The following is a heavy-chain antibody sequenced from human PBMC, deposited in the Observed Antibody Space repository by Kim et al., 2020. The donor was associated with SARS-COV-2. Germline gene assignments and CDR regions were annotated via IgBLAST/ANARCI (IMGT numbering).Heavy chain of an antibody. Sequence: GGSLRLSCAASGFTFSNAWMSWVRQAPGKGLEWVGRIKSKTDGGTTDYAAPVKGRFTISRDDSKNTLYLQMNSLKTEDTAVYYCTTDQGMYYYDSSGYYYPWGHYGMDVWGQGTTVTVSS. V-gene: IGHV3-15*01. CDR1: GFTFSNAW. CDR3: TTDQGMYYYDSSGYYYPWGHYGMDV. J-gene: IGHJ6*02. CDR2: IKSKTDGGTT. D-gene: IGHD3-22*01.